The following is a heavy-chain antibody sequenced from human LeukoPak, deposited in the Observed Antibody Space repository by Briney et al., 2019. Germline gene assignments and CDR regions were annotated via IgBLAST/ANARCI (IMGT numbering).Heavy chain of an antibody. J-gene: IGHJ5*02. CDR3: ARDQYGSGSYSYNWFNP. Sequence: GASVKVSCKASGGTFSSYAISWVRQASGQGLEWMGGIIPIFGTANYAQKFQGRVTITADESTSTAYMELSSLRSEDTAVYYCARDQYGSGSYSYNWFNPWGQGTLVTVSS. V-gene: IGHV1-69*13. CDR2: IIPIFGTA. CDR1: GGTFSSYA. D-gene: IGHD3-10*01.